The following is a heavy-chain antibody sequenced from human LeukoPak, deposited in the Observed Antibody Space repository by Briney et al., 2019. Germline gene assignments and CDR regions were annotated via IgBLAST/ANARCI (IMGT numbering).Heavy chain of an antibody. D-gene: IGHD6-19*01. V-gene: IGHV3-33*01. CDR2: IWYGGSNK. CDR3: ARDEDSSGWQSFDY. J-gene: IGHJ4*02. Sequence: GGSLRLSCAASGFTFSSYGMHWVRQAPGKGLEWVAVIWYGGSNKYYADSVKGRFTISRDNSKNTLYLQMNSLRAEDTAVYYCARDEDSSGWQSFDYWGQGTLVTVSS. CDR1: GFTFSSYG.